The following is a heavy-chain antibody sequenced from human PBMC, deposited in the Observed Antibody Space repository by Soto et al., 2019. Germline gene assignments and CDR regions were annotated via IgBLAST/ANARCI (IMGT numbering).Heavy chain of an antibody. CDR3: ARDFRRYNWNYLFQPPYGMDV. Sequence: QVQLVQSGDEVKKPGASVKVSCKASGYTFTSYGISWVRQAPGQGLEWMGWISAYNGNTNYAQKLQGRVTMTTDTSTSTAYVELRSLRSDDTAVYYCARDFRRYNWNYLFQPPYGMDVWGQGTTVTVSS. V-gene: IGHV1-18*04. CDR1: GYTFTSYG. J-gene: IGHJ6*02. CDR2: ISAYNGNT. D-gene: IGHD1-7*01.